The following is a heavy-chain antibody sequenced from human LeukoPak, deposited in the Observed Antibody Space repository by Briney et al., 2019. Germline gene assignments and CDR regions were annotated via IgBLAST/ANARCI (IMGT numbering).Heavy chain of an antibody. CDR1: GGSFSGYY. V-gene: IGHV4-34*01. CDR2: INHSGST. D-gene: IGHD2-15*01. Sequence: PSETLSLTCAVYGGSFSGYYWSWIRQPPGKGLEWIGEINHSGSTNYNPSLKSRVTISVDKSKNQFSLKLSSVTAADTAVYYCARVGWSNDYWGQGTLVTVSS. J-gene: IGHJ4*02. CDR3: ARVGWSNDY.